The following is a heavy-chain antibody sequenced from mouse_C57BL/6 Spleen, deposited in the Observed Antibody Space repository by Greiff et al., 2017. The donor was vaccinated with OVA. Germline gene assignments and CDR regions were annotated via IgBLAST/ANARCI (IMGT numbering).Heavy chain of an antibody. V-gene: IGHV1-69*01. CDR3: ARSGEGDYAWFAY. CDR1: GYTFTSYW. Sequence: QVQLQQPGAELVMPGASVKLSCKASGYTFTSYWMHWVKQRPGQGLEWIGEIDPSDSYTNYNQKFKGKSTLTVDKSSSTAYMQLSSLTSEDSAVYYCARSGEGDYAWFAYWGQGTLVTVSA. CDR2: IDPSDSYT. D-gene: IGHD2-13*01. J-gene: IGHJ3*01.